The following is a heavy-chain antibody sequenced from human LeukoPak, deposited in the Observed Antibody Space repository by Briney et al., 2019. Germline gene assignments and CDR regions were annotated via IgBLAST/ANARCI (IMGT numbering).Heavy chain of an antibody. CDR2: ISYDGSNK. CDR1: GFTFSSYG. D-gene: IGHD6-19*01. J-gene: IGHJ4*02. CDR3: AKDGRVAVAGRWRYDY. V-gene: IGHV3-30*18. Sequence: PGRSLRLSCAASGFTFSSYGMHWVRQAPGKGLEWVAVISYDGSNKYYADSVKGRFTISRDNSKNTLYLQMNSLRAEDTAVYYCAKDGRVAVAGRWRYDYWGQGTLVTVSS.